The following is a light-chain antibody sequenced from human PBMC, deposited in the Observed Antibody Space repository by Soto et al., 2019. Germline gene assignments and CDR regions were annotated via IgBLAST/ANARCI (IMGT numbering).Light chain of an antibody. V-gene: IGLV2-23*03. CDR1: SSDVGSYNL. J-gene: IGLJ1*01. CDR2: EGS. CDR3: CSYAGSSTFFYV. Sequence: QSVLTQPASVSGSPGQSITISCTGTSSDVGSYNLVSWYQQHPGKAPKLMIYEGSKRPSGVSNRFSGSKSGNTASLTISGLQAEDEADYYCCSYAGSSTFFYVFGTGTKVNVL.